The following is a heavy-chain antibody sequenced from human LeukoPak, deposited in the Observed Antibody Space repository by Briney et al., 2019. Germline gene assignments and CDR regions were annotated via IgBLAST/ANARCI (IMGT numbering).Heavy chain of an antibody. J-gene: IGHJ4*02. Sequence: PSETLSLTCSVSGGSISSYYWSWIRQPAGKGLEWIGRIYTSGSTNYNPSLKSRVTISVDKSKNQFSLKLSSVTAADTAVYYCARGSSSIYFDYWGQGTLVTVSS. D-gene: IGHD6-13*01. V-gene: IGHV4-4*07. CDR3: ARGSSSIYFDY. CDR1: GGSISSYY. CDR2: IYTSGST.